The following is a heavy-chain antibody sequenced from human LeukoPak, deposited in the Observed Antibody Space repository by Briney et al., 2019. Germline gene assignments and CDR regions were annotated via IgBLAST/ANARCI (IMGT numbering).Heavy chain of an antibody. CDR1: GFTFSSYA. Sequence: GGSLRLSCAASGFTFSSYAMNWVRQAPGKGLEWVSVISGSGGSAYYADSVKGRFTISRDKSKNTLYLQMNSLRAEDTAVYYCAKVCSGSYCSDYWGQGTLVTVSS. CDR2: ISGSGGSA. D-gene: IGHD1-26*01. J-gene: IGHJ4*02. V-gene: IGHV3-23*01. CDR3: AKVCSGSYCSDY.